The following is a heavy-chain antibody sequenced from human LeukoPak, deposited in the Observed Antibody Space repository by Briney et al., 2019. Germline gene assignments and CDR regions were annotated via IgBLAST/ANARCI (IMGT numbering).Heavy chain of an antibody. Sequence: GGSLRLSCAVSGFTFSSYSMNWVRQAPGRGLEWVSSISCSSTYIYYADSVNGRFTFSKETAKNSLYLQMNILTAEETAVYYCGRDREPHCSGGRCSSFDYWGQGTLATVSS. CDR3: GRDREPHCSGGRCSSFDY. CDR1: GFTFSSYS. CDR2: ISCSSTYI. D-gene: IGHD2-15*01. J-gene: IGHJ4*02. V-gene: IGHV3-21*01.